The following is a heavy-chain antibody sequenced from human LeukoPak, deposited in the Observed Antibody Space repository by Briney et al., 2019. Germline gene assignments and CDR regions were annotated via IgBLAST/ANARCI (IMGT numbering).Heavy chain of an antibody. D-gene: IGHD6-13*01. V-gene: IGHV3-74*01. CDR1: GFTFSSYW. CDR3: TRDSSSWSYYFDY. Sequence: PGGSLRLSCAASGFTFSSYWMHWVRQAPGKGLVWVSRINSDGSSTSYADSVKGRFTISRDNAKNTLYLQMNSLRAEDTAVYYCTRDSSSWSYYFDYWGQGTLVTVSS. CDR2: INSDGSST. J-gene: IGHJ4*02.